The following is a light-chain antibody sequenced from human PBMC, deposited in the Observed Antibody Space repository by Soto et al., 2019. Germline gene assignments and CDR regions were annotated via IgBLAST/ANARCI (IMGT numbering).Light chain of an antibody. CDR3: QQYDGYSWT. V-gene: IGKV1-5*01. J-gene: IGKJ4*02. Sequence: DIQLAQFPCTLSASAGDTVTITCRPRLSISTSLAWYQQKPGKTPKLLIFDDSSLKSGVQSRFSGSGSGTEFALNISSLETDELATYYCQQYDGYSWTVGPGAKGEIK. CDR2: DDS. CDR1: LSISTS.